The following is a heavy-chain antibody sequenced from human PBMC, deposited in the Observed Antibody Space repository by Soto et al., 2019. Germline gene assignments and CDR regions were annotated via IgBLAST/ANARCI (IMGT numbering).Heavy chain of an antibody. J-gene: IGHJ5*02. Sequence: QVQLVQSGAEVKKPGSSVKVSCKASRGTFSSYTISWVRQAPGQGLEWMGGINPMFGTTKYAQKFQGRVTITADDSTSTAYMEMSILRSEDTAVYYCVRGVVVVTASQLGWFDPWGQGTLVIVSS. CDR1: RGTFSSYT. V-gene: IGHV1-69*01. CDR3: VRGVVVVTASQLGWFDP. D-gene: IGHD2-15*01. CDR2: INPMFGTT.